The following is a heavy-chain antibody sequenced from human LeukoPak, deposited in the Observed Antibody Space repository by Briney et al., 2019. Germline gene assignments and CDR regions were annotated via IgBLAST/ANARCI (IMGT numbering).Heavy chain of an antibody. D-gene: IGHD6-19*01. Sequence: PGGSLRLSCAASGFTFSSYAMHWVRQAPGKGLEYVSAISTNGGRTYHANSVKGRFTISRDNSKNTLYLQMNSLRAEDTAVYYCAKGYPAEGWLVLFDYWGQGTLVTVSS. CDR3: AKGYPAEGWLVLFDY. CDR2: ISTNGGRT. J-gene: IGHJ4*02. CDR1: GFTFSSYA. V-gene: IGHV3-64*04.